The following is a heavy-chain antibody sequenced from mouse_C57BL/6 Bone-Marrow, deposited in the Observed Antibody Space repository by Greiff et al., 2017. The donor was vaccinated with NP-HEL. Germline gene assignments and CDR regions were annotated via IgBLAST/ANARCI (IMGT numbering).Heavy chain of an antibody. CDR2: INSDGGST. CDR1: EYEFPSHD. J-gene: IGHJ4*01. CDR3: ARHGGPYAMDY. V-gene: IGHV5-2*01. D-gene: IGHD3-3*01. Sequence: EVMLVESGGGLVQPGESLKLSCESNEYEFPSHDMSWVRKTPEKRLELVAAINSDGGSTYSPDTMARRFLLSRDNTKKTLYLQMSSLRSEDTALYYGARHGGPYAMDYWGQGTSVTVSS.